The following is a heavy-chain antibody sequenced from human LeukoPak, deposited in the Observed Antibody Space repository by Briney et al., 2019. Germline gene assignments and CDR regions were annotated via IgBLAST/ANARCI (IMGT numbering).Heavy chain of an antibody. Sequence: PGGSLRLSCAASGFTFSSYEMNWVRQAPGKGLEWVSYISSSGSTIYYADSVKGRFTISRDNAKNSLYLQMNSQRAEDTAVYYCARDTYDILTGYPMWYFDYWGQGTLVTVSS. J-gene: IGHJ4*02. CDR3: ARDTYDILTGYPMWYFDY. CDR2: ISSSGSTI. V-gene: IGHV3-48*03. CDR1: GFTFSSYE. D-gene: IGHD3-9*01.